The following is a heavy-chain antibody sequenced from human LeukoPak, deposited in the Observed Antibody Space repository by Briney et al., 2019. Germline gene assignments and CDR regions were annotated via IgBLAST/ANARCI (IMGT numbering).Heavy chain of an antibody. Sequence: GESLKISCKGSGYSFTSYWISWVRQMPGKGLEWMGWIDPSDSYTNYSPSFQGHVTISADKSISTAYLQWSSLKASDTAMYYCARHRGIAAANFDYWGQGTLVTVSS. CDR1: GYSFTSYW. D-gene: IGHD6-13*01. CDR2: IDPSDSYT. V-gene: IGHV5-10-1*01. J-gene: IGHJ4*02. CDR3: ARHRGIAAANFDY.